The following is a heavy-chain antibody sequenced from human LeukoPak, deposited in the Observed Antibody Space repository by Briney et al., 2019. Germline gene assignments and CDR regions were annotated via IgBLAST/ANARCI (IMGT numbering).Heavy chain of an antibody. J-gene: IGHJ6*03. D-gene: IGHD4-17*01. Sequence: GASVKVSLKASVYTFTSYGITWVRQAPGQGLEWMGWISPYNGNTNYVQKLQGRVTMTTDISTSTAYMELRSLRSDDAAVYYCARDQGGDYRYYYYYYMDVWGKGTTVTVSS. V-gene: IGHV1-18*01. CDR3: ARDQGGDYRYYYYYYMDV. CDR1: VYTFTSYG. CDR2: ISPYNGNT.